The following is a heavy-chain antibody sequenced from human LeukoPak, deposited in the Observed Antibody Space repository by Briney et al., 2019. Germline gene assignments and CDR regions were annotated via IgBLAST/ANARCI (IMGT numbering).Heavy chain of an antibody. J-gene: IGHJ4*02. D-gene: IGHD2-15*01. CDR3: ARSRYCSGSSCYSLDY. CDR1: GYTFTGYY. CDR2: INPNSGGT. V-gene: IGHV1-2*02. Sequence: ASVKVSCKASGYTFTGYYMHWVRRAPGQGLEWMGWINPNSGGTNSAQKFQGRVTMTRDTSINTAYMEMSSLRSDDTAVYYCARSRYCSGSSCYSLDYWGQGTLVTVSS.